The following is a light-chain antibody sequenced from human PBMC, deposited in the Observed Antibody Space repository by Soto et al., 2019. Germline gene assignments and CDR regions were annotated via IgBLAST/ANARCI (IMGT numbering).Light chain of an antibody. V-gene: IGKV1-5*03. CDR3: QQYHNYAYT. J-gene: IGKJ1*01. Sequence: DIQMTQSPSTLSASVGDRVTITCRASQSISNSLAWYQQKPGKAPKLLIYKASNLEGGVPSRFSGSGSGTEFTLTISSLRPDDFATYYCQQYHNYAYTFGQGPKVDI. CDR2: KAS. CDR1: QSISNS.